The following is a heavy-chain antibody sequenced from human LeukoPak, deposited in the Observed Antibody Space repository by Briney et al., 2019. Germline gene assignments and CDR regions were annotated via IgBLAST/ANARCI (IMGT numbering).Heavy chain of an antibody. J-gene: IGHJ4*02. CDR1: GYSISSGYY. CDR2: SYHSGST. Sequence: SETLSLTCTVSGYSISSGYYCGCIRQPPEKRLEGTGSSYHSGSTYYNPSLKSRVTISVDTSKNQFSLKLSSVTAADTAVYYCASDVLLWFGELLWVYWGQGTLVTVSS. CDR3: ASDVLLWFGELLWVY. V-gene: IGHV4-38-2*02. D-gene: IGHD3-10*01.